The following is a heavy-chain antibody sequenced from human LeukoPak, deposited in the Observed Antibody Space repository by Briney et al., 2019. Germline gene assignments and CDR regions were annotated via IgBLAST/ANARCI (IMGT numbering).Heavy chain of an antibody. CDR2: IIPIFGTA. CDR3: ASFRFGELGWFDP. D-gene: IGHD3-10*01. V-gene: IGHV1-69*06. J-gene: IGHJ5*02. Sequence: SVKVSCKASGYTFTGYYMHWVRQAPGQGLEWMGGIIPIFGTANYAQKFQGRVTITADKSTSTAYMEPSSLRSEDTAVYYCASFRFGELGWFDPWGQGTLVTVSS. CDR1: GYTFTGYY.